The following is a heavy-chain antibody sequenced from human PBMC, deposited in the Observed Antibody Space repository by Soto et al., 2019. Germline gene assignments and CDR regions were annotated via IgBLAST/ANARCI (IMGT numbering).Heavy chain of an antibody. CDR3: ARGPTGWFGYDY. D-gene: IGHD3-10*01. J-gene: IGHJ4*02. V-gene: IGHV3-74*01. CDR1: GFTFSSSW. CDR2: INSGASTT. Sequence: EVQLVESGGGLVQPGGSLRLSCAASGFTFSSSWMHWVRQAPGKGLVWVSRINSGASTTNYADSVKGRFTISRDNARNTLYLQMDSLTANAKAVYYCARGPTGWFGYDYWGQGTLVTVSS.